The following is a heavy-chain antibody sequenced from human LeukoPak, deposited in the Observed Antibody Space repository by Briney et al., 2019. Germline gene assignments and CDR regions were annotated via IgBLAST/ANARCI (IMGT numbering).Heavy chain of an antibody. CDR3: AREVRYFGWLSGFEAIDY. J-gene: IGHJ4*02. CDR2: INPNSGGT. Sequence: ASVKVSCKASGYTFTGYYMHWVRQAPGQGLEWMGRINPNSGGTNYAQKFQGRVTMTRDTSTSTAYMEPSRLRSDDTAVYYCAREVRYFGWLSGFEAIDYWGKGTLVTVSS. V-gene: IGHV1-2*02. CDR1: GYTFTGYY. D-gene: IGHD3-9*01.